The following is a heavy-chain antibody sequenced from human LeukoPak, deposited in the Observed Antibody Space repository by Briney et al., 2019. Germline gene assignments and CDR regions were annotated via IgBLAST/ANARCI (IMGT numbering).Heavy chain of an antibody. J-gene: IGHJ6*02. CDR1: GGTFSSYA. Sequence: ASVKVSCKASGGTFSSYAISWVRQAPGQGLEWMGGIIPIFGTANYAQKFQGRVTITADESTSTASMELSSLRSEDTAVYYCAKAEPYYYDSSGYYEYYYGMDVWGQGTTVTVSS. V-gene: IGHV1-69*01. CDR2: IIPIFGTA. CDR3: AKAEPYYYDSSGYYEYYYGMDV. D-gene: IGHD3-22*01.